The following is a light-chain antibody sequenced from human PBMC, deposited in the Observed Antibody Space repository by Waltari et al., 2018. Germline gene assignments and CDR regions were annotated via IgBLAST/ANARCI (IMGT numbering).Light chain of an antibody. V-gene: IGKV3-15*01. Sequence: EIVMTQSPATLSVSPGERVTLSCRASRDFSNNLAWYQQKPGQAPRLLMYGAFTRATGIPARFSGSGSGTEFTLTINSMQSEDIAVYYCQQYNNWPLTFGGGTKVEIK. CDR2: GAF. J-gene: IGKJ4*01. CDR1: RDFSNN. CDR3: QQYNNWPLT.